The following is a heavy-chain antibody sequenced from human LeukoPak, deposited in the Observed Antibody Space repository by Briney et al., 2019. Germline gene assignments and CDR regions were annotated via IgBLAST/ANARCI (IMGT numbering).Heavy chain of an antibody. CDR2: ISSSSSYI. D-gene: IGHD3-22*01. CDR1: GFTFSSYS. CDR3: ARDLYDSSGLDY. V-gene: IGHV3-21*01. J-gene: IGHJ4*02. Sequence: PGGSLRLSCAASGFTFSSYSMNWVRQAPGKGLEWVSAISSSSSYIYYADSVKGRFTISRDNAKNSLYLQMNSLRAEDTAVYYCARDLYDSSGLDYWGQGTLVTVSS.